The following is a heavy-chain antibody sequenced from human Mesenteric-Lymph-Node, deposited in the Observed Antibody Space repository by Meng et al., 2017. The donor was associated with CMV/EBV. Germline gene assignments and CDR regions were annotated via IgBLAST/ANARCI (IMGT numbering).Heavy chain of an antibody. J-gene: IGHJ6*02. D-gene: IGHD6-13*01. CDR2: INHSGST. CDR3: ARASWYSSDYYYYYGMDV. Sequence: SETLSLTCAVYGGSFSGYYWSWIRQPPGKGLEWIGEINHSGSTNYNPSLKSRVTISVDTSKNQFSLKLSSVTAADTAVYYRARASWYSSDYYYYYGMDVWGQGTTVTVSS. V-gene: IGHV4-34*01. CDR1: GGSFSGYY.